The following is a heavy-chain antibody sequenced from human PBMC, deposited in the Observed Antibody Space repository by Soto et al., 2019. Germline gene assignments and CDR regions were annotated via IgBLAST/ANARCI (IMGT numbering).Heavy chain of an antibody. Sequence: PGGSLRLSCAASGFTFSSYGMHWVRQAPGKGLEWVAVISYDGSNKYYADSVKGRFTISRDNSKNTLYLQMNSLRAEDTAVYYCAKERSKRIAALDYWGQGTLVTVSS. CDR2: ISYDGSNK. CDR3: AKERSKRIAALDY. CDR1: GFTFSSYG. V-gene: IGHV3-30*18. D-gene: IGHD6-6*01. J-gene: IGHJ4*02.